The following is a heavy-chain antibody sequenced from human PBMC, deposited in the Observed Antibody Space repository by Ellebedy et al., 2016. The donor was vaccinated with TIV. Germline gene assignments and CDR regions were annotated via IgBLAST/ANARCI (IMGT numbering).Heavy chain of an antibody. CDR1: GYTFTSYG. D-gene: IGHD2-2*01. Sequence: ASVKVSCKASGYTFTSYGISWVRQAPGQGLEWMGIINPSGGSTSYAQKFQGRVTMTRDTSTSTVYVELSSLRSEDTAVYYCARGGVIVVVPAERHYYYGMDVWGQGTTVTVSS. CDR3: ARGGVIVVVPAERHYYYGMDV. V-gene: IGHV1-46*01. J-gene: IGHJ6*02. CDR2: INPSGGST.